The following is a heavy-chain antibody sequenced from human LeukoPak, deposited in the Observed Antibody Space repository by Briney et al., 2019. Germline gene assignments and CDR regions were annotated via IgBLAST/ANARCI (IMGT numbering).Heavy chain of an antibody. D-gene: IGHD3-22*01. V-gene: IGHV3-11*01. J-gene: IGHJ4*02. CDR1: GFTFSDYY. Sequence: GGTLRLSCAASGFTFSDYYMSWIRQAPGKGVEWVSYIGNSGSPIYYADSVKGRFTISRDNAKNSLYLQMNSLRAEDTAVYYCVRGPSDSSLPGYWGQGTLVAVSS. CDR3: VRGPSDSSLPGY. CDR2: IGNSGSPI.